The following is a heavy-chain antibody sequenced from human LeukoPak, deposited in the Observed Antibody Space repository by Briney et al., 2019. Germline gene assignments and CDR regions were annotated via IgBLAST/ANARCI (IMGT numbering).Heavy chain of an antibody. CDR1: GFTFSSYG. CDR3: ARGSGSFSGGFDY. CDR2: IWSDGTNK. J-gene: IGHJ4*02. Sequence: GGSLRLSCAASGFTFSSYGMHWVRQTPGKGLEWVTIIWSDGTNKYYADSVKGRFTISRDNSKNTLYLQMNSLRAEDTAVFYCARGSGSFSGGFDYWGQGTLVTVSS. V-gene: IGHV3-33*01. D-gene: IGHD1-26*01.